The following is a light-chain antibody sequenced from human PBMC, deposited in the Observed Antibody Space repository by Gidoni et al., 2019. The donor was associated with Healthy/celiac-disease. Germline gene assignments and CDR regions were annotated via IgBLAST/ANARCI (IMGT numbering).Light chain of an antibody. CDR2: WAS. CDR1: HMVLYSSNNKNY. CDR3: QQYYSTPTWT. V-gene: IGKV4-1*01. J-gene: IGKJ1*01. Sequence: DIVMTQSPDSTAVSLGERATINGKSSHMVLYSSNNKNYLAWYQQKPGQPPKLLIYWASTRESGVPDRFSGSGSGTDFTLTISSLQAEDVAVYYCQQYYSTPTWTFGQGTKVEIK.